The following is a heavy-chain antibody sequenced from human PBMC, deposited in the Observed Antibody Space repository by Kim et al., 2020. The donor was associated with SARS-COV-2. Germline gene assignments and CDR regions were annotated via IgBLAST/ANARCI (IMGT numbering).Heavy chain of an antibody. V-gene: IGHV3-7*01. CDR3: IFEWGH. Sequence: PDESEKYYVDSVKGRFTISRDNAKNSLYLQMNGLRAEDTAVYYCIFEWGHWGQGTLVTVSS. CDR2: PDESEK. D-gene: IGHD3-3*01. J-gene: IGHJ4*02.